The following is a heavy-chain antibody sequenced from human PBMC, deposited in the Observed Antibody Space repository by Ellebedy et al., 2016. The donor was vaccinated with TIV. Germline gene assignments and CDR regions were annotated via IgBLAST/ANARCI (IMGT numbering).Heavy chain of an antibody. D-gene: IGHD2-21*02. CDR3: TPFCGGDCYPGAPY. CDR2: IGDKANSHFT. J-gene: IGHJ4*02. Sequence: PGGSLRLSCATSGLSFSDHFMDWVRQAPGKGLEWVGRIGDKANSHFTQYAASVKGRFTISRDDSKSIAYLQMNSLKTEDTALYYCTPFCGGDCYPGAPYWGQGILVTVSS. CDR1: GLSFSDHF. V-gene: IGHV3-72*01.